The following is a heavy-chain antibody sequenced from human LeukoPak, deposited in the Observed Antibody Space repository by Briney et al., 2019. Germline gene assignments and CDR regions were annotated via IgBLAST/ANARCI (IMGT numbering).Heavy chain of an antibody. J-gene: IGHJ6*02. V-gene: IGHV1-2*02. CDR1: GYTFTDFF. CDR2: IHPNSGDT. D-gene: IGHD3-10*02. CDR3: ARHDYNVRAVDV. Sequence: ASVKVSCKASGYTFTDFFLQWVRQAPGQGLEWMGWIHPNSGDTNYAQKFQGRVTLTRDTSISTAYMELSRLRSDDTAVYYCARHDYNVRAVDVWGQGTTVTVCS.